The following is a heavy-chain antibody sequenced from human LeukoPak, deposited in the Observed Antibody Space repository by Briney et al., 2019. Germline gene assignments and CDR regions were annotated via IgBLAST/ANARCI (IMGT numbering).Heavy chain of an antibody. Sequence: PETLSLTCTVSDDSISSYYWSWIRQPPGKALECIGYIYINGDTNSNPSLKSRVTMSLDTSKKQFSLQLRSVTAADTAVYFCARTARVFDHWGQGLLVTVSS. CDR3: ARTARVFDH. CDR1: DDSISSYY. J-gene: IGHJ4*02. CDR2: IYINGDT. D-gene: IGHD2-21*02. V-gene: IGHV4-4*08.